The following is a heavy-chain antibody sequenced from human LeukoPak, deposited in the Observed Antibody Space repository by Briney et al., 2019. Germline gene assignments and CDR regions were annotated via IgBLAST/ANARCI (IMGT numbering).Heavy chain of an antibody. CDR3: ARGPSYCGGDCYYFDY. Sequence: PSETLSLTCTVSGYSISSGYYWSWIRQPPGKGLEWIGEINHSGSTNYNPSLKSRVTISVDMSKNQFSLKLSSVTAADTAVYYCARGPSYCGGDCYYFDYWGQGTLVTVSS. V-gene: IGHV4-38-2*02. D-gene: IGHD2-21*02. J-gene: IGHJ4*02. CDR2: INHSGST. CDR1: GYSISSGYY.